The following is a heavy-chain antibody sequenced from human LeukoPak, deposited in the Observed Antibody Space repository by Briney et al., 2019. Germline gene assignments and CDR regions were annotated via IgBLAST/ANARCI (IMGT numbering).Heavy chain of an antibody. CDR3: ACKSMHDAFDI. D-gene: IGHD2/OR15-2a*01. V-gene: IGHV1-2*02. CDR2: INPNSGGT. Sequence: ASVKASSRASGYTLTVDYMDCGRQAPGQGLEWMGWINPNSGGTNYAQKFQGRVTMTRDTSISTAYMELSRLRSDDTAVYYCACKSMHDAFDIWGQGTMVTVSS. J-gene: IGHJ3*02. CDR1: GYTLTVDY.